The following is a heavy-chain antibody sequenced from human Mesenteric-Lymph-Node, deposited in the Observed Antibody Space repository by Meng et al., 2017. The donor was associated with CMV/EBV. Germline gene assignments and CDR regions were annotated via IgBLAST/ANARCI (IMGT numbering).Heavy chain of an antibody. CDR2: ISWNGAIV. J-gene: IGHJ4*02. D-gene: IGHD5/OR15-5a*01. V-gene: IGHV3-9*01. CDR1: GFIFDDYA. Sequence: SLKISCAASGFIFDDYAFYWVRQAPGKGLEWVSAISWNGAIVHYADSVKGRFTISRDNAKNSLYLQMNSLRAEDTAVYYCARLIYDNDHMFDSWGQGTLVTVSS. CDR3: ARLIYDNDHMFDS.